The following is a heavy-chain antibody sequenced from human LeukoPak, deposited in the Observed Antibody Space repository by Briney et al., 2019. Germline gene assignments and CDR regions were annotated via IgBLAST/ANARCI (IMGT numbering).Heavy chain of an antibody. CDR1: SGSFSGYY. Sequence: SETLSLTCAVYSGSFSGYYWSWLRRPPGKGLEWIREINNSGSTDYNPSLKSRGTISVDTSKNQFSLKLSSVTAADTAVYYCARECIRDFWSGYSNRLYYMDVGGKGTTVTVS. V-gene: IGHV4-34*01. CDR2: INNSGST. D-gene: IGHD3-3*01. J-gene: IGHJ6*03. CDR3: ARECIRDFWSGYSNRLYYMDV.